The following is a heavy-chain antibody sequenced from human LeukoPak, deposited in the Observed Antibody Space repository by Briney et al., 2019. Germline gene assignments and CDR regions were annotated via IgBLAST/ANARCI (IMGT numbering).Heavy chain of an antibody. Sequence: GASVKVSCKASGYTFTSFYMHWVRQAPGQGLEWMGIINPTGGSTSYAQKFQGRVTMTRDTSISTAYMELSRLRSDDTAVYYCARDPIGDSRYNWFDPWGQGTLVTVSS. D-gene: IGHD4-17*01. CDR3: ARDPIGDSRYNWFDP. CDR1: GYTFTSFY. J-gene: IGHJ5*02. V-gene: IGHV1-46*01. CDR2: INPTGGST.